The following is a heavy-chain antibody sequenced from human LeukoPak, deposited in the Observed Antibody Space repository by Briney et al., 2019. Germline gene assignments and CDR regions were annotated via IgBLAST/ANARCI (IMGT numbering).Heavy chain of an antibody. CDR2: IYPGDSDT. J-gene: IGHJ4*02. Sequence: GESLKISCKGSGYSFTSYWIGWVRQMPGKGLEWMGIIYPGDSDTRYSPSFQGQVTISADKSISTAYLQWSSLKASDTAMYYCAIIHGRNSIAAAGSQYYFDYWGQGTLVTVSS. CDR1: GYSFTSYW. V-gene: IGHV5-51*01. D-gene: IGHD6-13*01. CDR3: AIIHGRNSIAAAGSQYYFDY.